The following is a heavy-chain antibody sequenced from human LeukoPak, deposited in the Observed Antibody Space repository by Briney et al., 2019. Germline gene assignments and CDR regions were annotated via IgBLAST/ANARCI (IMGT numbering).Heavy chain of an antibody. D-gene: IGHD3-22*01. CDR3: ARGGRDYYDSSGYY. Sequence: ASVKVSCKASGGTFSSYAISWVRQAPGQGLEWMGIINPGGGRTTYAQKFQGRVTMTRDTSTSTVYMELYSLRSEDTAVYYCARGGRDYYDSSGYYWGQGTLVTASS. J-gene: IGHJ4*02. V-gene: IGHV1-46*01. CDR2: INPGGGRT. CDR1: GGTFSSYA.